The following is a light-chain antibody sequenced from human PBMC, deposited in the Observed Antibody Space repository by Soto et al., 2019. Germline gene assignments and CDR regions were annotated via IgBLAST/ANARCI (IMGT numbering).Light chain of an antibody. Sequence: DIQMTQSPSSLSASVGDRVTITCRASQRISNYFHWYQHKPGKAPRLLIYAASSLHSGVPSRFSGSGYVTDFTLTISSLQPEDFATYYCQLSYSTLDYTFGQGTKVEIK. V-gene: IGKV1-39*01. CDR3: QLSYSTLDYT. CDR2: AAS. J-gene: IGKJ2*01. CDR1: QRISNY.